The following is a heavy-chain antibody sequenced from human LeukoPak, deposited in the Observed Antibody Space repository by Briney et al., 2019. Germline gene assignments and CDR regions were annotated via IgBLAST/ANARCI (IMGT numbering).Heavy chain of an antibody. D-gene: IGHD5-18*01. CDR1: GYSFISYW. J-gene: IGHJ4*02. V-gene: IGHV5-51*01. Sequence: GGSLKISCKGSGYSFISYWIGWGRQMPGKGLGWMGIIYPGDSDTRYSPSFQGQVTISADKSISTAYLQWSSLKASDTAMYYCARLGYSYGYYLDYWGQGTLVTVSS. CDR3: ARLGYSYGYYLDY. CDR2: IYPGDSDT.